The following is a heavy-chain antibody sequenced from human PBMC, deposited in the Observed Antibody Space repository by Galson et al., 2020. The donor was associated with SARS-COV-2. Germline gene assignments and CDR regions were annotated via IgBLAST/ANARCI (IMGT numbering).Heavy chain of an antibody. Sequence: GGSLRLSCAASGFTFSSYGMHWVRQAPGKGLEWVAVIWYDGSNKYYADSVKGRFTISRDNSKNTLYLQMNSLRAEDTAVYYCAKDGDCSSTSCYSYYYYYYMDVWGKGTTVTVSS. CDR2: IWYDGSNK. V-gene: IGHV3-33*06. CDR3: AKDGDCSSTSCYSYYYYYYMDV. CDR1: GFTFSSYG. J-gene: IGHJ6*03. D-gene: IGHD2-2*02.